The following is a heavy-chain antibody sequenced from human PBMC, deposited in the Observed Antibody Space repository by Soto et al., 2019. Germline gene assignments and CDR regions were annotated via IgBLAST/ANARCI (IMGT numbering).Heavy chain of an antibody. CDR2: IYYSGST. CDR3: ARVGYYYYYMDL. V-gene: IGHV4-59*01. Sequence: SETLSLTCTVSGGSISSYYWSWIRQPPGKGLKWIGYIYYSGSTNYNPSLKSRVTISVDTSKNQFSLKLSSVTAADTAVYYCARVGYYYYYMDLWGKGTTVTVSS. J-gene: IGHJ6*03. CDR1: GGSISSYY.